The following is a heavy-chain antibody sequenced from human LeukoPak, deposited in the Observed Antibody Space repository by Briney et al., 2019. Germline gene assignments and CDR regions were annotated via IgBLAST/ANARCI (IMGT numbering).Heavy chain of an antibody. J-gene: IGHJ3*02. CDR2: IKSKTDGGTT. V-gene: IGHV3-15*01. CDR3: TIGGYSYDYDAFDI. D-gene: IGHD5-18*01. Sequence: GGSLRLSCAASGFTFSNAWMSWVRQAPGKGLEWVGRIKSKTDGGTTDYAAPVKGRFTISRDDSKNTPYLQMNSLKTEDTAVYYCTIGGYSYDYDAFDIWGQGTMVTVSS. CDR1: GFTFSNAW.